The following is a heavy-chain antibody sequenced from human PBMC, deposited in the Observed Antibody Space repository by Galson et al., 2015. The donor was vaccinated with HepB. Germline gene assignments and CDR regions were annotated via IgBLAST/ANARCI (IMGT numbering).Heavy chain of an antibody. Sequence: QSGAEVKKPGESLKISCQGSGYSFNTYWIAWVRQKPGKGLEWMGIIYPGDSDTTYSPSIQGQVTISADKSISTAYLQWNSLKASDSAMYYCARQMASYSGPSPPIDYWGRGTLVTVSS. CDR1: GYSFNTYW. V-gene: IGHV5-51*01. D-gene: IGHD5-12*01. CDR3: ARQMASYSGPSPPIDY. CDR2: IYPGDSDT. J-gene: IGHJ4*02.